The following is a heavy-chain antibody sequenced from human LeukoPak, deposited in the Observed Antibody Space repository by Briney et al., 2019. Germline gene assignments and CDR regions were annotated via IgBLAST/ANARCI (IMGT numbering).Heavy chain of an antibody. V-gene: IGHV4-61*02. CDR1: GGSISSGSYY. D-gene: IGHD3-3*01. CDR3: ASSLRFLEWPYEGAFDI. Sequence: SVTLSLTCTVSGGSISSGSYYWSWIRQPAGKGLELIGRSYTSGSTNYNPSLKSRVTISVDTAKNQFSLKLSSVTAADTAVYYCASSLRFLEWPYEGAFDIWGQGTMVTVSS. J-gene: IGHJ3*02. CDR2: SYTSGST.